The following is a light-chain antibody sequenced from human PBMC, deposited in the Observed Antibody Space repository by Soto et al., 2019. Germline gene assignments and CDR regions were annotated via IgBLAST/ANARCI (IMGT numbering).Light chain of an antibody. CDR3: QQYHTWPLT. CDR2: GAS. J-gene: IGKJ4*01. Sequence: DIVMTQSPATLSVAAGERVTFSCRASQGVSRKLAWYQHKPGQAPRLLISGASTGATGIPARFSGSGSGTVFTLTISRLQSEDGAIYYCQQYHTWPLTFGGGTKVEIK. CDR1: QGVSRK. V-gene: IGKV3-15*01.